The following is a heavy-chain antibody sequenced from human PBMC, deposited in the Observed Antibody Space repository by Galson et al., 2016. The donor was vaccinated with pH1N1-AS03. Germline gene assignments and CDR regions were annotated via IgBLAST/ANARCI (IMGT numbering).Heavy chain of an antibody. CDR1: GFKFSDSA. Sequence: SLRLSCAASGFKFSDSAIHWVRQASGKGLEWVGRIRNKTNSYATGYIASVKGRFTISRDDSKDTAYLQMNSLKTEDTAVYYCWGGYYDRSAYYHPAVWGQGTTVTV. CDR2: IRNKTNSYAT. V-gene: IGHV3-73*01. CDR3: WGGYYDRSAYYHPAV. J-gene: IGHJ6*02. D-gene: IGHD3-22*01.